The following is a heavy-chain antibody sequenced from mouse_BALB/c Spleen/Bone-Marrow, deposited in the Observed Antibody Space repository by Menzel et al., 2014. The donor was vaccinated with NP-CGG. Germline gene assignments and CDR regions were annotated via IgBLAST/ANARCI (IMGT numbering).Heavy chain of an antibody. J-gene: IGHJ2*01. CDR1: GYSIXSGYS. CDR3: ARDGSLYYFDY. CDR2: IHYSGST. D-gene: IGHD1-1*01. V-gene: IGHV3-1*02. Sequence: EVQRVESGPDLVKPSQSLSLTCTVTGYSIXSGYSWHWMRQFPGNKLEWMGYIHYSGSTHYNPSLKSRISITRDTSKNQFFLQLNSVTTEDTATYYCARDGSLYYFDYWGQGTTLTVSS.